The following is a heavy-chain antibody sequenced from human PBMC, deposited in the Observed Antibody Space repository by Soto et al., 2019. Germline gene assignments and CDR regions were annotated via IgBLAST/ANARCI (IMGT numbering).Heavy chain of an antibody. J-gene: IGHJ6*02. CDR1: GYSISSGYY. D-gene: IGHD2-21*01. V-gene: IGHV4-38-2*01. CDR3: ARGGEDLYYVMDV. Sequence: TLSLTCAVSGYSISSGYYWGWIRQPPGKGLEWIGTIYDSGNIYYNPSLESRVSISVDTSKNQFSLKVTSVTAADTAVYYCARGGEDLYYVMDVWGPGTTVTVSS. CDR2: IYDSGNI.